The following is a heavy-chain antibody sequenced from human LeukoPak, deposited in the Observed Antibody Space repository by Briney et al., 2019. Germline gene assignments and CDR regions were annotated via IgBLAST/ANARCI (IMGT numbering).Heavy chain of an antibody. CDR3: ARDHGGGYYYMDV. J-gene: IGHJ6*03. D-gene: IGHD2-15*01. V-gene: IGHV3-48*01. CDR1: GFTFSSYN. CDR2: ISSSSRTK. Sequence: GGSLRLSCAASGFTFSSYNMNWVRQAPGKGLEWVSYISSSSRTKYYADSVKGRFTISRDNAKNSLYLQMNSLRAEDMAVYYCARDHGGGYYYMDVWGKGTTVTVSS.